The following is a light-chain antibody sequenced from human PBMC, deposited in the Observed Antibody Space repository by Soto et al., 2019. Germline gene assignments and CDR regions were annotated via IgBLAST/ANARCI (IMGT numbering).Light chain of an antibody. V-gene: IGLV7-43*01. CDR1: AGPVTSGYY. J-gene: IGLJ3*02. CDR2: GTS. CDR3: LLCSGAAHVWV. Sequence: QTVVTQEPSLTVSPGGTVTLTCASSAGPVTSGYYPNWFQQKPGQAPRSLIYGTSNKHSWTPARFSGSLLGGKAALTLSGVQPEDEADYYCLLCSGAAHVWVFGGGTKLTVL.